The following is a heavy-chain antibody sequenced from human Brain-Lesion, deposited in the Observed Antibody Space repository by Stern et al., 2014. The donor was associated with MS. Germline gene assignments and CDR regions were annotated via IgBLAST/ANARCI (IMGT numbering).Heavy chain of an antibody. D-gene: IGHD2-2*01. CDR1: GGSISSGGYY. Sequence: QVQLQESGPGLVKPSQTLSLSCTVSGGSISSGGYYWSWIRQPAGKGLEWIGRIFNRGRTSHKPPLKSRGTITIETAKNQISLRLNSLTAADTAVYYCARGRVVPGFQYYATDVWGQGTTVIVSS. V-gene: IGHV4-61*02. CDR3: ARGRVVPGFQYYATDV. CDR2: IFNRGRT. J-gene: IGHJ6*02.